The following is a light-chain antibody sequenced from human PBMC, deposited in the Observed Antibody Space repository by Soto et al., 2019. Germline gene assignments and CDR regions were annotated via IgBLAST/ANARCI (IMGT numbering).Light chain of an antibody. V-gene: IGKV1-5*03. Sequence: DIQMTQSPSTLSASVGDRVTITCRASQTIFSWLAWYQQKPGTPPKLLIYKASTLQSGFPSRFSGSGSGTEFTLTISSLQPDDISTYYCQQYHSYSRTFGQGTKVEF. J-gene: IGKJ1*01. CDR3: QQYHSYSRT. CDR2: KAS. CDR1: QTIFSW.